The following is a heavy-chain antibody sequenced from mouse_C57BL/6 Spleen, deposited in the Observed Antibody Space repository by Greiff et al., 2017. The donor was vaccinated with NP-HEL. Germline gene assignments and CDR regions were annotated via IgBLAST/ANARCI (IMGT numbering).Heavy chain of an antibody. J-gene: IGHJ2*01. CDR1: GYTFTSYW. CDR2: IDPSDSYT. CDR3: ASYYYGPFDY. D-gene: IGHD1-1*01. Sequence: QVQLQQPGAELVMPGASVKLSCKASGYTFTSYWMHWVKQRPGQGLEWIGEIDPSDSYTNYNQKFKGKSTLTVDKSSSTAYMQLSSLTSEDSAVYYSASYYYGPFDYWGQGTTLTVSS. V-gene: IGHV1-69*01.